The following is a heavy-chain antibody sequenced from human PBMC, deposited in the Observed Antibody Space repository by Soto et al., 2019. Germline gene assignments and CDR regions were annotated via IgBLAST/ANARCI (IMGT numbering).Heavy chain of an antibody. Sequence: SEPLSLTCGVSDSSINSNYYWLWIRQPPGKGLEWIGAIHHSGTTYYTPSLKSRVTISMDMSKNHFSLRLTSVTAADTAVYYCARGLYGRNFDYWGQGTPVTVSS. V-gene: IGHV4-38-2*01. J-gene: IGHJ4*02. CDR1: DSSINSNYY. CDR2: IHHSGTT. D-gene: IGHD4-17*01. CDR3: ARGLYGRNFDY.